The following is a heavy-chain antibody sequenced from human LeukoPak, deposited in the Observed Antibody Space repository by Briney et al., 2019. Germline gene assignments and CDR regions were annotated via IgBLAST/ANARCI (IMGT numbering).Heavy chain of an antibody. CDR1: GGSISSYY. V-gene: IGHV4-4*07. J-gene: IGHJ3*02. D-gene: IGHD3-22*01. Sequence: PSETLSLTCTVSGGSISSYYWNWIRQPAGKGLEWIGRIYTSGSTNYNPSLKSRVTMSVDTSKNQFSLKLSSVTAADTAVYFCARGPYSYDSSGAFDIWGQGTMVTVSS. CDR3: ARGPYSYDSSGAFDI. CDR2: IYTSGST.